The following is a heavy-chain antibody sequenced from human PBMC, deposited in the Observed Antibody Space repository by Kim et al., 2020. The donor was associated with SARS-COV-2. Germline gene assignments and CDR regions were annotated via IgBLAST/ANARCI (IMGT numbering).Heavy chain of an antibody. J-gene: IGHJ3*02. D-gene: IGHD3-3*01. V-gene: IGHV4-39*01. CDR2: IYYSGST. Sequence: SETLSLTCTVSGGSISSSSYYWGWIRQPPGKGLESIGSIYYSGSTYYNPSLKSRVTISVDTSKNQFSLKLSSVTAADTAVYYCARHRPQRITIFGVVIMDAFDIWGQGTMVTVSS. CDR3: ARHRPQRITIFGVVIMDAFDI. CDR1: GGSISSSSYY.